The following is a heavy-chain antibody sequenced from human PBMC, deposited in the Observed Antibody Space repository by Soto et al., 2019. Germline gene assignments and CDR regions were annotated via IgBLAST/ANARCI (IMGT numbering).Heavy chain of an antibody. Sequence: GGALRLSCGASGFTLDDYAIHWGRQAPGKGLEWVSGISWNSGSIGYADSVKGRFTTSRDNAKNSLYLQMNSLRAEDTALYYCAKDNGDYYYYMDVWGKGTTVTVSS. CDR1: GFTLDDYA. D-gene: IGHD4-17*01. V-gene: IGHV3-9*01. CDR2: ISWNSGSI. CDR3: AKDNGDYYYYMDV. J-gene: IGHJ6*03.